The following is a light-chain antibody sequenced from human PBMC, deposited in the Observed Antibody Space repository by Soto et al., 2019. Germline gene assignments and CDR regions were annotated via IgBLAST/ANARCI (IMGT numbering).Light chain of an antibody. CDR3: TSYTSSSTYV. CDR1: SSDVGSYNY. Sequence: QSVLTQPASVSGSPGQSITIFCTGTSSDVGSYNYVSWYQQRPGRAPKLMIYDVSSRPSGVSNRFSGSKSGNTASLTISGLQAEDEADYFCTSYTSSSTYVFGTGTKVTVL. V-gene: IGLV2-14*03. J-gene: IGLJ1*01. CDR2: DVS.